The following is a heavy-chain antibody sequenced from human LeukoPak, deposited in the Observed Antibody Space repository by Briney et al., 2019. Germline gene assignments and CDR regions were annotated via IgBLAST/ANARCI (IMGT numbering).Heavy chain of an antibody. D-gene: IGHD3-3*01. J-gene: IGHJ5*02. Sequence: ASVKVSCKVSGYTLTELSMHWVRQAPGKGLEWMGGFDPEDGETIYALKFQGRVTMTEDTSTDTAYMELSSLRSEDTAVYYCATVYDFWSGYGTKNWFDPWGQGTLVTVSS. V-gene: IGHV1-24*01. CDR1: GYTLTELS. CDR2: FDPEDGET. CDR3: ATVYDFWSGYGTKNWFDP.